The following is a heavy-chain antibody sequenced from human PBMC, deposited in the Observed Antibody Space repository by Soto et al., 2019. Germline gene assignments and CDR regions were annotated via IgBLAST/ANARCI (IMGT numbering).Heavy chain of an antibody. CDR1: GGSISSYY. Sequence: QVQLQESGPGLVKPSETLSLTCTVSGGSISSYYWSWIRQPPGKGLEWIGYIYYSGSTNYNPSLTSRVTISVDTSKTPFSLKRSSVTAADTAVYYCARRWGPTFDFWGQGTLVTVSS. CDR3: ARRWGPTFDF. J-gene: IGHJ4*02. CDR2: IYYSGST. D-gene: IGHD1-26*01. V-gene: IGHV4-59*01.